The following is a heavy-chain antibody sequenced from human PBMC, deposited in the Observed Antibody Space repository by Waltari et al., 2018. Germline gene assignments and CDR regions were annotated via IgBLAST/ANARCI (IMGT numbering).Heavy chain of an antibody. V-gene: IGHV3-74*03. CDR3: VLYSSEVLGDC. D-gene: IGHD6-25*01. Sequence: QLVESGGGLVQPGGSLKPSCAASGFTFSNYWLHWVRQAPGKGLLSVEHIKTVVSVTKYADSVKGRFTSSRDNARNTLFLQMNSLRAEDTALYYCVLYSSEVLGDCWGRGTLVTGSS. J-gene: IGHJ4*02. CDR1: GFTFSNYW. CDR2: IKTVVSVT.